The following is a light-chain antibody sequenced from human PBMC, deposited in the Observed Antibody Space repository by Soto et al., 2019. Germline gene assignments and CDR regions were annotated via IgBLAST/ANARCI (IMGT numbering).Light chain of an antibody. V-gene: IGKV1-5*01. CDR3: QQYNNYST. CDR1: QSISDW. CDR2: DAS. J-gene: IGKJ1*01. Sequence: DIQMSQAPSTLSASVGDRGTITCRASQSISDWLAWFQLKPGKAPKLLIYDASSLESGVPSRFSGSGSGTEFTLTISSLQPDDFATYYCQQYNNYSTFGQGTKVEIK.